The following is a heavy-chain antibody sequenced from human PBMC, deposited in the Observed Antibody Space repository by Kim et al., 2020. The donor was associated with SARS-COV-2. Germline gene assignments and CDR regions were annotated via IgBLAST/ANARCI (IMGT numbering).Heavy chain of an antibody. V-gene: IGHV1-3*01. D-gene: IGHD1-1*01. CDR2: T. J-gene: IGHJ4*02. Sequence: TDYSQRLQGQVTITRDTSASTAYMGLSSLGSEDLAVYFCATAERTDAEFDFWGQGTLVTVSS. CDR3: ATAERTDAEFDF.